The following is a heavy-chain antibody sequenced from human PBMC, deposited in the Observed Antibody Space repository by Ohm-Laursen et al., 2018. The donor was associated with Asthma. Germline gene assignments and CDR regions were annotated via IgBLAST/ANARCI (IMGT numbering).Heavy chain of an antibody. CDR3: ARVMYYYDSSGYYEDWYFDL. CDR1: GFTFSSYA. V-gene: IGHV3-23*01. J-gene: IGHJ2*01. D-gene: IGHD3-22*01. CDR2: ISGSGGST. Sequence: SLRLSCAASGFTFSSYAMSWVRQAPGKGLEWVSAISGSGGSTYYADSVKGRFTISRDNSKNTLYLQMNSLRAEDTAVYYCARVMYYYDSSGYYEDWYFDLWGRGTLVTVSS.